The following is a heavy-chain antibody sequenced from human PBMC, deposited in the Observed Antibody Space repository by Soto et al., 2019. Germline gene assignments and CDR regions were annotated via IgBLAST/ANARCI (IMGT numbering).Heavy chain of an antibody. CDR3: KTRHNWNDHYYDP. J-gene: IGHJ5*02. Sequence: SETLSLTCTVSGNSISVHSYYWTWIRQPPGKGLEWIGSSYYSGTTYFNPSLKSRASISVDTSKNEFSLSLSSVTAADTAVYSCKTRHNWNDHYYDPWGPGVLVTVSS. D-gene: IGHD1-20*01. V-gene: IGHV4-39*01. CDR1: GNSISVHSYY. CDR2: SYYSGTT.